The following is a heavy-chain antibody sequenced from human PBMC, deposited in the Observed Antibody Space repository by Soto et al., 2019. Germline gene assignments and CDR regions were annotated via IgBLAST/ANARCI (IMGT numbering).Heavy chain of an antibody. D-gene: IGHD3-10*01. CDR2: TWFDGSNK. Sequence: QVQLVESGGGVVQPGRSLRLSCAAAGFTFSSYGMGWVRQAPGKGLEWVAATWFDGSNKYYADSVKGRFTISRDNSENTLYLQMNSLRADDTAVYYCARDHGYGSWGADYWGQGTLVTVSS. J-gene: IGHJ4*02. CDR1: GFTFSSYG. V-gene: IGHV3-33*01. CDR3: ARDHGYGSWGADY.